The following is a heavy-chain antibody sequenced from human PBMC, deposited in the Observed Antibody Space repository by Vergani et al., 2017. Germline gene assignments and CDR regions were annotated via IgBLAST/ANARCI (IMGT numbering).Heavy chain of an antibody. CDR3: ARGLYCSGGSCYRTVVWFDP. CDR2: IYPGDSDN. D-gene: IGHD2-15*01. CDR1: GYSFTRYW. J-gene: IGHJ5*02. Sequence: EVQLVQSGAEVKKPGESLKISCKGSGYSFTRYWIGWVRQMPGKGLEWMGIIYPGDSDNRYSPSFQGQVTISADKSISTAYLQWSSLKASDTAMYYCARGLYCSGGSCYRTVVWFDPWGQGTLVTVSS. V-gene: IGHV5-51*03.